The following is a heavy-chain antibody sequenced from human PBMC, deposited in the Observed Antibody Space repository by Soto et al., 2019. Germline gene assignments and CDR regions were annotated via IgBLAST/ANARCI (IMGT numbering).Heavy chain of an antibody. CDR2: SLPIFGTA. CDR1: GGTCSTYS. J-gene: IGHJ6*02. V-gene: IGHV1-69*01. CDR3: VRGGRSPKSSNYYGMDV. Sequence: QVQLVQSGAEVKKPGSSVKVSCKASGGTCSTYSISWVRQAPGQGLEWMGGSLPIFGTAHYAQNFQGRVTITADESTSTAYLELSSLRSDDTAVHYCVRGGRSPKSSNYYGMDVWAQGTTVTVSS.